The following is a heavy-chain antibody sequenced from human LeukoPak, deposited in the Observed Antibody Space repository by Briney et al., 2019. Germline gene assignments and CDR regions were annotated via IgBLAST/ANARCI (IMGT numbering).Heavy chain of an antibody. V-gene: IGHV1-2*06. J-gene: IGHJ4*02. CDR3: ARDHSYYYDGSGYPFGD. CDR1: RYTFTGYY. D-gene: IGHD3-22*01. Sequence: ASVKVSCKASRYTFTGYYMHWVRQAPGQGLEWMGRINPNSGGTNYAQKFQGRVTMTRDTSISTAYMELSRLRSDDTAVYYCARDHSYYYDGSGYPFGDWGQGTLVTVSS. CDR2: INPNSGGT.